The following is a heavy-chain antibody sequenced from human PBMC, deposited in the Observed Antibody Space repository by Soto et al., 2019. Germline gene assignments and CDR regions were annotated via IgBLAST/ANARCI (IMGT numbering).Heavy chain of an antibody. CDR1: GFTFDDYA. D-gene: IGHD3-22*01. Sequence: QPGGSLRLSCAASGFTFDDYAMHWVRQAPGKGLEWVSLISWDGGSTYYADSVKGRFTISRDNSKNSLYLQMNSLRAEDTALYYCAKDFSHSGYSYYFDYWGQGTLVTVSS. J-gene: IGHJ4*02. CDR2: ISWDGGST. V-gene: IGHV3-43D*04. CDR3: AKDFSHSGYSYYFDY.